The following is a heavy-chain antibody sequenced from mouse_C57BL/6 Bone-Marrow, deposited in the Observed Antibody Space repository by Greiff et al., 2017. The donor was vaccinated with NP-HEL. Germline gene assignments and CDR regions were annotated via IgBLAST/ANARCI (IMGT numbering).Heavy chain of an antibody. D-gene: IGHD2-5*01. J-gene: IGHJ4*01. V-gene: IGHV1-18*01. Sequence: EVQLQQSGPELVKPGASVKIPCKASGYTFTDYNMDWVKQSHGKSLEWIGDINPNNGGTIYNQKFKGKATLTVDKSSSTAYMELRSLTSEDTAVYYCARDPYSNYEYYAMDYWGQGTSVTVSS. CDR3: ARDPYSNYEYYAMDY. CDR1: GYTFTDYN. CDR2: INPNNGGT.